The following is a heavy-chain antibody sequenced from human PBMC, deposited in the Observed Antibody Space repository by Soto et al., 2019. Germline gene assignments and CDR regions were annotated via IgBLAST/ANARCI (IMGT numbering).Heavy chain of an antibody. J-gene: IGHJ6*03. D-gene: IGHD3-3*01. CDR3: ARGLDGFLEWLRGYYYMDV. CDR2: IIPIFGTA. CDR1: GGTFSSYA. V-gene: IGHV1-69*13. Sequence: SVKVSCKASGGTFSSYAISWVRQAPGQGLEWMGGIIPIFGTANYAQKFQGRVTITADESTSTAYMELSSLRSEDTAVYYCARGLDGFLEWLRGYYYMDVWGKGTTVTVSS.